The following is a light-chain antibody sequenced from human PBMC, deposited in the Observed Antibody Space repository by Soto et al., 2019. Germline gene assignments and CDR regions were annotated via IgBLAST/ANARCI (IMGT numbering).Light chain of an antibody. CDR2: WAS. CDR1: QSILNPSTNKSY. CDR3: QQFYAVPRT. V-gene: IGKV4-1*01. J-gene: IGKJ3*01. Sequence: EIVLTQSPDTLAVSLGERAAINCKSSQSILNPSTNKSYLAWYQHKPGQPPFLLIHWASVRESGVPDRFSGSGSGTDFSLTISGLQAEDVAFYYCQQFYAVPRTFGPGTKVDIK.